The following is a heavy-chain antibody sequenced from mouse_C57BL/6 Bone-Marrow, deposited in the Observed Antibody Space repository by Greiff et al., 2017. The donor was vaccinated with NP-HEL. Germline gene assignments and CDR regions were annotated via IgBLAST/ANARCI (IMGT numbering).Heavy chain of an antibody. Sequence: SCKASGYTFTSYWMHWVKQRPGRGLEWIGRIDPNRGGTKYNEKFKSKATLTVYKPSSTAYMQLSSLTSEDSAVYYCARGYYYGSSYVHWYFDVWGTGTTVTVSS. CDR1: GYTFTSYW. CDR3: ARGYYYGSSYVHWYFDV. J-gene: IGHJ1*03. V-gene: IGHV1-72*01. D-gene: IGHD1-1*01. CDR2: IDPNRGGT.